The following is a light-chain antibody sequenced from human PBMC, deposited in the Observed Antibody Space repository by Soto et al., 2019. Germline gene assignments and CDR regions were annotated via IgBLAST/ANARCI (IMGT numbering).Light chain of an antibody. CDR2: GAS. CDR3: QQYGGSPRT. Sequence: EIVLTQSPGTLSLSPGERATLSCRASQSVSSSYLAWYQQKPAQAPRLLIYGASSRATGIPDRFSGRGSGTDFTLTISRLEPEDFVTYYCQQYGGSPRTFGQGTKLEIK. CDR1: QSVSSSY. J-gene: IGKJ2*01. V-gene: IGKV3-20*01.